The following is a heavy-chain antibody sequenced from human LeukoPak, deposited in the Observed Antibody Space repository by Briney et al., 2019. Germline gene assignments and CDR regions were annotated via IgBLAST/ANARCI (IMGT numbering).Heavy chain of an antibody. D-gene: IGHD6-13*01. V-gene: IGHV3-21*01. Sequence: GGSLRLSCAASGFTFSSYSMNWVRQAPGKGLEWVSSISSSSSYIYYADSVKGRFTISRDNAKNSLYLQMNSLRAEDTAVYYCAKAGTQYSSSWFDYWGQGTLVTVSS. CDR2: ISSSSSYI. CDR3: AKAGTQYSSSWFDY. J-gene: IGHJ4*02. CDR1: GFTFSSYS.